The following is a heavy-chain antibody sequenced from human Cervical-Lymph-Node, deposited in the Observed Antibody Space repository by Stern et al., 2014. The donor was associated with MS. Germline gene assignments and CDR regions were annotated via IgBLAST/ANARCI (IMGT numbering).Heavy chain of an antibody. D-gene: IGHD6-13*01. CDR1: GYTFPRYD. CDR2: MNPNSGNT. Sequence: VQLVQSGAEVKKPGASVKVSCQASGYTFPRYDINWVRQAPGQGLEWMGWMNPNSGNTGYAQKFQGRVTMTRNTSISTAYMELSSLRSEDTAVYYCASAAAAGIIYYYYGMDVWGQGTTVTVSS. V-gene: IGHV1-8*01. J-gene: IGHJ6*02. CDR3: ASAAAAGIIYYYYGMDV.